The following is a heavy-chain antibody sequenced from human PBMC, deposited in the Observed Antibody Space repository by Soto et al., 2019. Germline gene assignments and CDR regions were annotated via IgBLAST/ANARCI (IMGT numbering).Heavy chain of an antibody. J-gene: IGHJ4*02. D-gene: IGHD6-19*01. Sequence: ESGGGVVQPGRSLRLSCAASGFTFSDYAMHWVRQAPGKGLEWVAVVSHDGRNTHYADSVKGRFTISRDSSKNTVSLEMTRLRAEDTAVYYCAKGGQQWLVTSDFNYWGQGALVTVSS. CDR1: GFTFSDYA. CDR3: AKGGQQWLVTSDFNY. CDR2: VSHDGRNT. V-gene: IGHV3-30*18.